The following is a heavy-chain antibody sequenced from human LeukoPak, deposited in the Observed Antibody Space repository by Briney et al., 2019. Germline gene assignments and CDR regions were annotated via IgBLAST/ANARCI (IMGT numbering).Heavy chain of an antibody. D-gene: IGHD6-19*01. CDR2: IIPILGIA. Sequence: EASVKVSCKASGGTFSSYAISWVRQAPGQGLEWMGRIIPILGIANYAQKFQGRVTITADKSMSTAYMELSSLRSEDTAVYYCARERLAVAGAGFDPWGQGTLVTVSS. CDR3: ARERLAVAGAGFDP. CDR1: GGTFSSYA. V-gene: IGHV1-69*04. J-gene: IGHJ5*02.